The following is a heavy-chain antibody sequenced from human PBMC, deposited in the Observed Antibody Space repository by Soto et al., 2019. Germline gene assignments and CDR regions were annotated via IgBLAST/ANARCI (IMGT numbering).Heavy chain of an antibody. Sequence: PGGSLRLSCAASGFTFSSYGMHWVRQAPGKGLEWVAVISYDGSNKYYADSVKGRFTISRDNSKNTLYLQMNSLRAEDTAVYYCARDLAYYDFWSGYPHYGMDVWGQGTTVTVSS. CDR2: ISYDGSNK. J-gene: IGHJ6*02. CDR3: ARDLAYYDFWSGYPHYGMDV. D-gene: IGHD3-3*01. CDR1: GFTFSSYG. V-gene: IGHV3-30*03.